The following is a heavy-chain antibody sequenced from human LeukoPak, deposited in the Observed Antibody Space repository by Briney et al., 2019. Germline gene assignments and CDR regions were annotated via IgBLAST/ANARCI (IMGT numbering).Heavy chain of an antibody. D-gene: IGHD1-20*01. CDR3: ARGKIPPGITGNSPLDY. J-gene: IGHJ4*02. V-gene: IGHV1-8*03. CDR2: MNPNSGNT. Sequence: ASVKVSCKASGYTFTSYDINWVRLATGQGLEWMGWMNPNSGNTGYAQKFQGRVTITRNTSISTAYMELSSLRSEDTAVYYCARGKIPPGITGNSPLDYWGQGTLVTVSS. CDR1: GYTFTSYD.